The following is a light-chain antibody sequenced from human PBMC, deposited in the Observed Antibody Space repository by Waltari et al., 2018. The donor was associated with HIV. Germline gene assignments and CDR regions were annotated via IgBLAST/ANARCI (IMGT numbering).Light chain of an antibody. CDR3: HVWDTISDHVV. V-gene: IGLV3-21*04. CDR2: YNA. J-gene: IGLJ2*01. Sequence: SYVLTQPPSVSVAPGKTAKITRVGNNLGTKRVHWYQQKPDQAPVLVIYYNADRPSGIPERFSGSNSGNTATLTINRVEAGDEADYYCHVWDTISDHVVFGGGSKLTVL. CDR1: NLGTKR.